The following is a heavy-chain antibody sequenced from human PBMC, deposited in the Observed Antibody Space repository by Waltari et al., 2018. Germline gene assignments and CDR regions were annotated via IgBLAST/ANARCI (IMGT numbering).Heavy chain of an antibody. Sequence: QVQLVESGGGVVQPGRSTRPVCAASGFTFSSYGMPWVRQAPGKGLEWVAVIWDDGSNKYYADSVKGRFTISRDNSKNTLYLQMNSLRAEDTAMYYCAKDHDYGAGGTFDYWGQGTLVTVSS. CDR2: IWDDGSNK. D-gene: IGHD4-17*01. V-gene: IGHV3-30*18. J-gene: IGHJ4*02. CDR3: AKDHDYGAGGTFDY. CDR1: GFTFSSYG.